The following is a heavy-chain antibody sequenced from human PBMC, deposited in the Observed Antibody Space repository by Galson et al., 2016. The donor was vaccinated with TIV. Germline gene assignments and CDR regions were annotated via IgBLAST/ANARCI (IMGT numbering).Heavy chain of an antibody. J-gene: IGHJ4*02. V-gene: IGHV1-69*06. Sequence: SVKVSCKASGGPLFSSYAISWVRQAPGQGLEWMGRIIPIFGTANYAQKFQGRVTISADKSTDTVYMELPSLRSDDTAVYFCARRSQLKVAAGFDFWGQGTLVTVSS. D-gene: IGHD6-13*01. CDR1: GGPLFSSYA. CDR3: ARRSQLKVAAGFDF. CDR2: IIPIFGTA.